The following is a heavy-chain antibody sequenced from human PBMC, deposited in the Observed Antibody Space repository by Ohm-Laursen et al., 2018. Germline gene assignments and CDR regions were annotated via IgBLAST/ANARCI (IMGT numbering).Heavy chain of an antibody. D-gene: IGHD5-18*01. J-gene: IGHJ4*02. CDR1: GFTFSDYY. CDR3: AKDLRYNYGPGFDY. Sequence: GSLRLSCSASGFTFSDYYMSWIRQAPGKGLEWVSYISSSGSTIYYADSVKGRLTISRDNSKNTLYLQMNSLRAEDTAVYYCAKDLRYNYGPGFDYWGQGTLVTVSS. CDR2: ISSSGSTI. V-gene: IGHV3-11*04.